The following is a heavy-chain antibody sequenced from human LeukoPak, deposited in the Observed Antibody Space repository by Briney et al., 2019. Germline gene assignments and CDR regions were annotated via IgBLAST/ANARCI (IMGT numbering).Heavy chain of an antibody. D-gene: IGHD2-2*01. CDR1: GGSISSYY. V-gene: IGHV4-59*01. J-gene: IGHJ5*02. CDR3: AIGQRGYCSSTSCASWFDP. CDR2: IYYSGST. Sequence: KPSETLSLTCTVSGGSISSYYWSWIRQPPGEGLEWIGYIYYSGSTNYNPTLKSRVTISVDTFKRQFSLKVSSVNAADTGVYYCAIGQRGYCSSTSCASWFDPWGQGTLVTVSS.